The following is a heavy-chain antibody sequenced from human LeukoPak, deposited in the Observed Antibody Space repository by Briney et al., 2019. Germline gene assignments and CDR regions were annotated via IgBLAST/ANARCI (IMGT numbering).Heavy chain of an antibody. D-gene: IGHD2-8*02. J-gene: IGHJ4*02. Sequence: GGSLRLSCVASGITFSSYSMNWVRQPPGKGLEWVSSIFPSGGEIHYADSVRGRFTISRDNSKSTLSLQMNSLRAEDTAIYYCATYRQVLLPFESWGQGTLVTVSS. CDR2: IFPSGGEI. CDR3: ATYRQVLLPFES. V-gene: IGHV3-21*04. CDR1: GITFSSYS.